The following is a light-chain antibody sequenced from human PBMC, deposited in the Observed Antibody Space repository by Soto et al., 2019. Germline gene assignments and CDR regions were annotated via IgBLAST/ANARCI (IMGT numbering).Light chain of an antibody. J-gene: IGKJ1*01. CDR3: LQHNTYPWT. Sequence: DIQMTQSPSTLSASVGDRVTITCRASQSISSWLAWYQQKPGKAPKLLIYAASSLQSGVPSRLSGSGSGTDFTLAISSLQPEDFATYYCLQHNTYPWTFGQGTKVDIK. CDR1: QSISSW. V-gene: IGKV1-5*01. CDR2: AAS.